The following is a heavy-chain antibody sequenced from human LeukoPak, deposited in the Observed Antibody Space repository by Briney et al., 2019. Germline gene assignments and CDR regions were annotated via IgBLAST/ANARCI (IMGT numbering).Heavy chain of an antibody. CDR1: GYTFTGYY. J-gene: IGHJ4*02. V-gene: IGHV1-2*02. CDR3: ARGKKWELLQPLDY. D-gene: IGHD1-26*01. CDR2: INPNSGGT. Sequence: ASVKVSCKASGYTFTGYYMHWVRQAPGQGLEWMGWINPNSGGTNYAQKFQGRVTMTRDTSISTAYMELSSLRSEDTAVYYCARGKKWELLQPLDYWGQGTLVTVSS.